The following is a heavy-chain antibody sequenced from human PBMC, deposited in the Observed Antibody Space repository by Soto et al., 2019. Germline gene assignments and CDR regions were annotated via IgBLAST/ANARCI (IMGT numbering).Heavy chain of an antibody. CDR3: ATPPDDAFDI. CDR2: ISYDGSNK. V-gene: IGHV3-30-3*01. Sequence: QVQLVESGGGVVQPGRSLRLSCAASGFTFSSYAMHWVRQAPGKGLEWVAVISYDGSNKYYADSVKGRFTISRDNSKNTLYPQMNSLRAEDTAVYYCATPPDDAFDIWGQGTMVTVSS. J-gene: IGHJ3*02. CDR1: GFTFSSYA.